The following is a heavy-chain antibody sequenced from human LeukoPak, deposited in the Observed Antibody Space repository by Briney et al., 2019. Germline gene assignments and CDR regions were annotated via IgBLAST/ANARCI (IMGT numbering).Heavy chain of an antibody. CDR3: EKDLRPGYSSSWYANYFDY. CDR1: RFTFSSYA. CDR2: ISGSGGST. J-gene: IGHJ4*02. D-gene: IGHD6-13*01. Sequence: PGGSLRLSCAASRFTFSSYAMSWVRQAPGKGLEWVSDISGSGGSTYYAVSVKGRFTISRDNSKNTLYLQMNSLRAEDTAVYYCEKDLRPGYSSSWYANYFDYWGQGTLVTVSS. V-gene: IGHV3-23*01.